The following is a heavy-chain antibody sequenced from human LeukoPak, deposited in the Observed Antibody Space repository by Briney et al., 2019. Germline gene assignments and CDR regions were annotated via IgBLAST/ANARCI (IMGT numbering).Heavy chain of an antibody. CDR2: ISSSSSYT. V-gene: IGHV3-11*06. CDR1: GFTFSDYY. Sequence: PGGSLRLSCAASGFTFSDYYMSWIRQAPGKGLEWVSYISSSSSYTNYADSVKGRFTISRDNAKNSLYLQMNSLRAGDTAVYYCHCSSTSCRGHWGQGTLVTVSS. CDR3: HCSSTSCRGH. D-gene: IGHD2-2*01. J-gene: IGHJ4*02.